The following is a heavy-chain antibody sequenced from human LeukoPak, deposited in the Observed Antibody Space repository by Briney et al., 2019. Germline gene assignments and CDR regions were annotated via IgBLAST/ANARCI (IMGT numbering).Heavy chain of an antibody. V-gene: IGHV1-18*01. CDR3: ARGPQVDPYYYYGMDV. J-gene: IGHJ6*02. CDR1: GYTFTSYG. CDR2: ISAYNGNT. Sequence: GASVKVSCKASGYTFTSYGISWVRQAPGQGLEWMGWISAYNGNTNYAQKLQGRVTMTTDTSTSTAYMELRSLRSDDTAVYYCARGPQVDPYYYYGMDVWGQGTTVTVSS.